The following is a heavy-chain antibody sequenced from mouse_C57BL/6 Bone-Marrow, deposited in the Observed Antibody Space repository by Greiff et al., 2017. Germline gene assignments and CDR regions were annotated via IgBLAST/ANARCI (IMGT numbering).Heavy chain of an antibody. D-gene: IGHD1-1*02. Sequence: QVQLQQPGAELVRPGSSVKLSCKASGYTFTSYWMDWVKQRPGQGLEWIGNIYPSDSETYYNQKFKDKATLTGDKSSSTAYMQLSSLTSEDSAVYFCARDYLTFPIAYWGQGTLVTVSA. V-gene: IGHV1-61*01. J-gene: IGHJ3*01. CDR2: IYPSDSET. CDR1: GYTFTSYW. CDR3: ARDYLTFPIAY.